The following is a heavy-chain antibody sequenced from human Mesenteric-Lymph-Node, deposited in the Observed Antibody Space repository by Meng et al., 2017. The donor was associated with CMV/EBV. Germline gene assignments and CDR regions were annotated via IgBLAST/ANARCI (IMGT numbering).Heavy chain of an antibody. J-gene: IGHJ4*02. D-gene: IGHD1-1*01. CDR1: GLTFSSYA. V-gene: IGHV3-23*01. Sequence: GGSLRLSCAASGLTFSSYAMSWVRQAPGKGLEWVSGISGNDGRTFYADSVRGRFTISRDVNTLDLQMNSLKAEDTAVYYCAKANHGNGDFDYWGQGTLVTVSS. CDR2: ISGNDGRT. CDR3: AKANHGNGDFDY.